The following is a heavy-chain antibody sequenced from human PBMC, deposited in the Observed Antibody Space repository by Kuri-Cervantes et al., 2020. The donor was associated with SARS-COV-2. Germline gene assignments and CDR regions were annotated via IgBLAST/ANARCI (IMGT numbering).Heavy chain of an antibody. Sequence: GESLKISCAASGFTFSSYAMHWVRQAPGKGLEWVAVISYDGSNKYYADSVKGRFTISRDNSKNTLYLQMNSLRAEDTAVYYCARVVSLLYGDYYQDYFDYWAREPWSPSPQ. CDR3: ARVVSLLYGDYYQDYFDY. J-gene: IGHJ4*02. CDR1: GFTFSSYA. D-gene: IGHD4-17*01. CDR2: ISYDGSNK. V-gene: IGHV3-30-3*01.